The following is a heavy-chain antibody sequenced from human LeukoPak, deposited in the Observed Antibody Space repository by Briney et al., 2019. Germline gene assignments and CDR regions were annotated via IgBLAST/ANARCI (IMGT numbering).Heavy chain of an antibody. D-gene: IGHD6-13*01. CDR2: IYSGGST. J-gene: IGHJ6*02. Sequence: SGGSLRLSCAASGFIFNNYAMSWVRQAPGKGLERVSVIYSGGSTYYADSVKGRFTISRDNSKNTLYLQMNSLRAEDTAVYYCARGRQSLAAAGPGYYYGMDVWGQGTTVTVSS. CDR1: GFIFNNYA. CDR3: ARGRQSLAAAGPGYYYGMDV. V-gene: IGHV3-53*01.